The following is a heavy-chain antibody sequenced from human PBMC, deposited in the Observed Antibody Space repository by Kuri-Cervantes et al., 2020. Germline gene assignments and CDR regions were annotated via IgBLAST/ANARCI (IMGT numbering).Heavy chain of an antibody. Sequence: ASVKVSCKASGYTFTSYDINWVRQATGQGLEWMGWISVYYGNTNYAQKFQGRVTITTDESTSTAYMELSSLRSEDTAVYYCASPPPRGYSGYDWFFRFDYWGQGTLVTVSS. D-gene: IGHD5-12*01. CDR3: ASPPPRGYSGYDWFFRFDY. CDR1: GYTFTSYD. J-gene: IGHJ4*02. V-gene: IGHV1-18*01. CDR2: ISVYYGNT.